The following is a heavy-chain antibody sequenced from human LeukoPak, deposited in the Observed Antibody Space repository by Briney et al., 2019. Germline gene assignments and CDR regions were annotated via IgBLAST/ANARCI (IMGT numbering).Heavy chain of an antibody. CDR1: GGSISSHY. CDR3: ARSITMIRGWFDP. Sequence: SETLSLTCTVSGGSISSHYWTWIRQPPGKGLEWIGYIYYRGGTNYNPSLKSRVTISVDTSKNQFSLKLSSVTAADTAVYYCARSITMIRGWFDPWGQGTLVTVSS. D-gene: IGHD3-10*01. V-gene: IGHV4-59*11. J-gene: IGHJ5*02. CDR2: IYYRGGT.